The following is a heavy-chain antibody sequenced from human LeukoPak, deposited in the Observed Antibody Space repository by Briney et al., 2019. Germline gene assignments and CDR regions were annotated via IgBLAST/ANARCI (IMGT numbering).Heavy chain of an antibody. CDR1: GFTFSSYA. CDR3: ARCAYSSSWLIDY. Sequence: PGGSLRLSCAASGFTFSSYAMHWVRQAPGKGLEWVAVISYGGSNKYYADSVKGRFTISRDNSKNTLYLQMNSLRAEDTAVYYCARCAYSSSWLIDYWGQGTLVTVSS. D-gene: IGHD6-13*01. V-gene: IGHV3-30*01. CDR2: ISYGGSNK. J-gene: IGHJ4*02.